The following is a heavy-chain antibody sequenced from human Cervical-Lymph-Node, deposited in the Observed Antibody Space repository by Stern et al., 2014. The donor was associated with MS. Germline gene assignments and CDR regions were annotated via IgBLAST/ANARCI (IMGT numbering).Heavy chain of an antibody. V-gene: IGHV5-51*03. CDR1: GYTFTNNW. Sequence: EDQLVESGAEVKKPGESLKISCKGSGYTFTNNWIAWVRQMPGKGLEWMGIIYPDDSDIRYSPSLQGQVTISADKSISTASLQGSSLKAADSAVYYCARPPPRRKWDDPNYGMDVWGQGTTVTVSS. D-gene: IGHD1-1*01. CDR2: IYPDDSDI. J-gene: IGHJ6*02. CDR3: ARPPPRRKWDDPNYGMDV.